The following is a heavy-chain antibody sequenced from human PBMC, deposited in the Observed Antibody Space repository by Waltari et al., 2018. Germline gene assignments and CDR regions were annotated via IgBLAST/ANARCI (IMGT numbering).Heavy chain of an antibody. D-gene: IGHD2-15*01. Sequence: QLQLQESGPALVNPSGTLSVPCSRSGDSMRSHDWLSWGRQAPGKGLEWIWQIHRNEITNYNPSFASRVSVSLDTSINQFALKVTSATATDTALYYCARDRGRGLYLDSWGQGTLVTVSP. CDR1: GDSMRSHDW. J-gene: IGHJ4*02. CDR3: ARDRGRGLYLDS. CDR2: IHRNEIT. V-gene: IGHV4-4*02.